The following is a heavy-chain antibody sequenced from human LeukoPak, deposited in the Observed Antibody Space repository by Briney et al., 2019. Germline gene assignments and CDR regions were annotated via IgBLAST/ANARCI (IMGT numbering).Heavy chain of an antibody. CDR2: ISSSSNSI. CDR1: GGSISSSS. V-gene: IGHV3-48*01. J-gene: IGHJ4*02. CDR3: LRYNYGYYFDY. D-gene: IGHD5-18*01. Sequence: ETLSLTCTVSGGSISSSSYYWGWIRQPPGKGLEWISYISSSSNSIYYSDSVKGRFTISRDNAKNSLYLQMNSLRAEDTAVYYCLRYNYGYYFDYWGQGTLVTVSS.